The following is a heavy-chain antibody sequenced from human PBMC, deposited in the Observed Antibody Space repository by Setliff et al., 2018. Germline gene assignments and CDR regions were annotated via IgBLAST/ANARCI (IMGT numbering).Heavy chain of an antibody. D-gene: IGHD1-1*01. CDR2: IHPSGST. CDR1: GDSNSSGSYH. V-gene: IGHV4-61*02. CDR3: ARTTGSTHNWLDP. Sequence: PSETLSLTCTVSGDSNSSGSYHWSWIRKPAGKGLEWIGRIHPSGSTNYNPSLKSRVTISVDTSKNQFSLKVSSVTAADTAVYYCARTTGSTHNWLDPWGPGTLVTVSS. J-gene: IGHJ5*02.